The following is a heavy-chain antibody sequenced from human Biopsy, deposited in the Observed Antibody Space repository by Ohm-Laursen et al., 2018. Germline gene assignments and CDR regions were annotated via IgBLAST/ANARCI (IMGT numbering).Heavy chain of an antibody. D-gene: IGHD3-22*01. CDR1: GGSLSSYY. J-gene: IGHJ3*02. Sequence: SDTLSLTCTVSGGSLSSYYWSWIRQPAGKGLEWIGRIYSSGSTNYNPSPKSRVTLSMDTSKRQFSLKLSFVTAADTAVYYCARWTPEYDSSRYYLDAFDIWGQGTKVTVSS. V-gene: IGHV4-4*07. CDR2: IYSSGST. CDR3: ARWTPEYDSSRYYLDAFDI.